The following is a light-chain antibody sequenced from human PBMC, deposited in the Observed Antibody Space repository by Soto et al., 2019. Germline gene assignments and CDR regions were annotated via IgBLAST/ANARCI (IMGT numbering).Light chain of an antibody. CDR3: SSYAGSNNFVV. Sequence: QSALTQPPSASGSPGQSVTISCTGTSSDVGGYNYVSWYQQHPGKAPKLMIYEVTKRPSGVPDRFSGSKSGNTASLTVSGLQAEDEADYDCSSYAGSNNFVVFGGGTKLPS. V-gene: IGLV2-8*01. CDR1: SSDVGGYNY. J-gene: IGLJ2*01. CDR2: EVT.